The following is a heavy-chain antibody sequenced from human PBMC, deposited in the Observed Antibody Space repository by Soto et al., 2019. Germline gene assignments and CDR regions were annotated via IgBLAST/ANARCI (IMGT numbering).Heavy chain of an antibody. V-gene: IGHV1-69*13. J-gene: IGHJ1*01. CDR2: IIPIFGTA. CDR3: ARGGYCSSTSCYTFAEYFQH. CDR1: GGTFSSYA. Sequence: GASVKVSCKASGGTFSSYAISWVRQAPGQGLEWMGGIIPIFGTANYAQKFQGRVTITADESTRTAYMELSSLRSEDTAVYYCARGGYCSSTSCYTFAEYFQHWGQGTLVNVSS. D-gene: IGHD2-2*02.